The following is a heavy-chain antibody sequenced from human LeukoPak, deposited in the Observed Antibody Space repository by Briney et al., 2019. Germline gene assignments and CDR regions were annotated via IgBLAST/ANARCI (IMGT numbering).Heavy chain of an antibody. V-gene: IGHV3-74*01. CDR2: IKTVGCHI. D-gene: IGHD3-22*01. CDR3: AKDQLPYDSSGYDLDY. J-gene: IGHJ4*02. Sequence: PGWSLRLSCAASGFSFRVYWMHSLRQAPGKGPVWDSRIKTVGCHIDYADSGTGRLPISRVHAKRTLYLQMNSVSAEDTAVYYYAKDQLPYDSSGYDLDYWGQGTLVTVSS. CDR1: GFSFRVYW.